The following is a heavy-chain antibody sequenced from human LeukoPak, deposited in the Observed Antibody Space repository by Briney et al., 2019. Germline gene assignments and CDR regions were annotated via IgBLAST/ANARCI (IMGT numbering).Heavy chain of an antibody. CDR3: ARHGAKSLWFGEKAVDY. D-gene: IGHD3-10*01. J-gene: IGHJ4*02. CDR1: GASISSSNYY. CDR2: IYHSGRT. Sequence: PSETLSLTCTVSGASISSSNYYWAWIRQPPGKGLEWIGSIYHSGRTYYNPSLKSRVTISVDTSKNQFSLKLSSVTAADTAVYYCARHGAKSLWFGEKAVDYWGQGTLVTVSS. V-gene: IGHV4-39*01.